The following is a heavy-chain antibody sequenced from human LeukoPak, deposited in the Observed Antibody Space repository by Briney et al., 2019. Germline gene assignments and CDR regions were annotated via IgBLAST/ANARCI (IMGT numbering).Heavy chain of an antibody. Sequence: SETLSLTCAVYGGSFSGYYWSWIRQPQGKGLEWIGEINHSGSTNYNPSLKSRVTISVDTSKNQFSLKLSSVTAADTAVYYCASGQNGSGSYYNPGPPDYWGQGTLVTVSS. D-gene: IGHD3-10*01. J-gene: IGHJ4*02. V-gene: IGHV4-34*01. CDR1: GGSFSGYY. CDR3: ASGQNGSGSYYNPGPPDY. CDR2: INHSGST.